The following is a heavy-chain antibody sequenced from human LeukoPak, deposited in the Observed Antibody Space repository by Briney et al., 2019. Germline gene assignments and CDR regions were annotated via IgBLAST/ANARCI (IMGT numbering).Heavy chain of an antibody. V-gene: IGHV1-18*01. Sequence: ASVKVSCKASGYTFTSYGISWVRQAPGQGLEWMGWISAYNGNTNYAQKLQGRVTVTTDTSTSTAYMELRSLRSDDTAVYYCARCPITMVRGVYRMYYYYYMDVWGKGTTVTVSS. CDR2: ISAYNGNT. CDR3: ARCPITMVRGVYRMYYYYYMDV. D-gene: IGHD3-10*01. CDR1: GYTFTSYG. J-gene: IGHJ6*03.